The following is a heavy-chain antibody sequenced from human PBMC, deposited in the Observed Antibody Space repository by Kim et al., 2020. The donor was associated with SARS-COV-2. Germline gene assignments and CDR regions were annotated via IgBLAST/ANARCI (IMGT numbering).Heavy chain of an antibody. Sequence: GGSLRLSCAASGFTFSSYSMHWVRQAPGKGLVWVSRINSDGSTTNYADSVKGRFSISRDNAKNTLYLQMNSLRADDTAVYLCAREGTSSNCCHYWGQGTLVTVSS. V-gene: IGHV3-74*01. CDR1: GFTFSSYS. CDR2: INSDGSTT. CDR3: AREGTSSNCCHY. J-gene: IGHJ4*02. D-gene: IGHD2-2*01.